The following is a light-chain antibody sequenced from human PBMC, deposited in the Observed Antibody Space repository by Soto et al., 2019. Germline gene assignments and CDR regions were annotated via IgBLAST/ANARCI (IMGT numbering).Light chain of an antibody. CDR2: GNS. Sequence: QAVVTQPPSVSGAPGQRVTISCTGSSSNIGAGYDVHWCQQLPGTAPKLLIYGNSNRPSGVPDRFSGSKSGTSASLAITGLQAEDEADYYCQSYDSSLSGSEVFGTGTKLTVL. V-gene: IGLV1-40*02. J-gene: IGLJ1*01. CDR3: QSYDSSLSGSEV. CDR1: SSNIGAGYD.